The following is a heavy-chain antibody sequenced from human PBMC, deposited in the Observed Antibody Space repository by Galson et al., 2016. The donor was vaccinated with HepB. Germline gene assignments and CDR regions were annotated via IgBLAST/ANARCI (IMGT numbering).Heavy chain of an antibody. CDR1: GFTFSSYA. V-gene: IGHV3-23*01. Sequence: SLRLSCAASGFTFSSYAMSWVRQAPGKGLEWVSAISGSGGSTYYADSVKGRFTISRDNSKNTLYLQMNSLRAEDTAVYYCAKDYRSYYYGSGRSPFDYWGQGTLVTVSS. CDR3: AKDYRSYYYGSGRSPFDY. J-gene: IGHJ4*02. CDR2: ISGSGGST. D-gene: IGHD3-10*01.